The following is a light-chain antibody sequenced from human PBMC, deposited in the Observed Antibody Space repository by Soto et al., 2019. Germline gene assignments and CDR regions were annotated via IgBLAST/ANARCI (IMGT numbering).Light chain of an antibody. V-gene: IGKV1-5*01. CDR3: QQYNTFWT. Sequence: GDRVSITCLASQSISSWLAWYQQKPGKAPKLLIYDVSSLESVVPSRFSGSGSGTEFTLTISSLQPDDFATYYGQQYNTFWTFGQGTKVEMK. CDR1: QSISSW. CDR2: DVS. J-gene: IGKJ1*01.